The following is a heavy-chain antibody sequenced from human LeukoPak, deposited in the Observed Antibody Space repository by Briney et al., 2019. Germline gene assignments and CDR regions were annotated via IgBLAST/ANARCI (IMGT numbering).Heavy chain of an antibody. D-gene: IGHD1-26*01. CDR1: GFTLSSYA. CDR2: ISDTGTT. CDR3: AKTWEPKFGFDH. J-gene: IGHJ4*02. Sequence: GGSLRLSCAASGFTLSSYAMSWVRQAPGKGLEWVSAISDTGTTYHADSVKGRFTISRDSSKNTLYLQMNSLRTEDTAVYYCAKTWEPKFGFDHWGQGTLVTVSS. V-gene: IGHV3-23*01.